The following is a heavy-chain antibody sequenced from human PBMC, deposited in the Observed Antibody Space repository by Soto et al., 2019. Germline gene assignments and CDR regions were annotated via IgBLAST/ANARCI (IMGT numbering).Heavy chain of an antibody. V-gene: IGHV3-23*01. CDR1: GFTFSSRA. CDR3: ANRPGDPYYFDF. CDR2: ISNNGGTT. J-gene: IGHJ4*02. Sequence: EVQLLESGGGLVQPGGSLRLSCAASGFTFSSRAMTWVRQTPGKGPEWVSSISNNGGTTYYADSVNGRFTISRDNSKNTLYLQMSSLRVEDTAIYYCANRPGDPYYFDFWAPGTLVTVSS.